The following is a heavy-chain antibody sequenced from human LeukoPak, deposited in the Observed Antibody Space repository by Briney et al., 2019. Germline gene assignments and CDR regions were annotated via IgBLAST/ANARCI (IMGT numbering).Heavy chain of an antibody. V-gene: IGHV4-38-2*01. Sequence: SETLSLTCAVSGYSISSGYYWGWIRQPPGKGVEWIGSIYHSGSTYYNPSPKSRVTISVDTSKNQFSLKLSSVTAADTAVYYCARHLSPYYDFWSGYSYFDYWGQGTLVTVSS. J-gene: IGHJ4*02. CDR3: ARHLSPYYDFWSGYSYFDY. CDR1: GYSISSGYY. CDR2: IYHSGST. D-gene: IGHD3-3*01.